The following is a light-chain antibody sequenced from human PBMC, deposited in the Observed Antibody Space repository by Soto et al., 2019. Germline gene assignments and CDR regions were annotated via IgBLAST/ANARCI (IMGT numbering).Light chain of an antibody. J-gene: IGLJ2*01. CDR2: EVS. CDR1: ASDFINYNY. Sequence: QSALTQPASLSGSPGQSITISCTGAASDFINYNYVSWYQHHPGKAPQLIIFEVSNRPSGVSSRFSGSTSGNTASLTISGLQPEDEASYYCSSYTVSTDVVFGGGTKLTVL. V-gene: IGLV2-14*01. CDR3: SSYTVSTDVV.